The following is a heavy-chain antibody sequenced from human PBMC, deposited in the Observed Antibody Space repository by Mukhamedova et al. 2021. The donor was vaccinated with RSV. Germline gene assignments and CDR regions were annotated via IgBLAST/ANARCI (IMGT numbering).Heavy chain of an antibody. CDR2: ISSSSSYI. J-gene: IGHJ5*02. CDR3: ARGIIDYDFWSGYYGGWVDP. Sequence: VRQAPGKGLEWVSAISSSSSYIYYTDSVKGRFTISRDNAKNSLSLQMNSLRAEDTALYYCARGIIDYDFWSGYYGGWVDPWGQGT. D-gene: IGHD3-3*01. V-gene: IGHV3-21*01.